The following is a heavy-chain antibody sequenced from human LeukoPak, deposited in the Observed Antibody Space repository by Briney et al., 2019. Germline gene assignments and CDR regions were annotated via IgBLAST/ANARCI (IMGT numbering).Heavy chain of an antibody. CDR1: GFTFSSHS. D-gene: IGHD4-17*01. Sequence: PGGFLRLSCAASGFTFSSHSMNWVRQAPGKGLEWISYISVSTTMKYYADSVKGRFTISRDNAKNSLFLQMTSLRAEDTAVYYCARDDGDYAHPVDYWGQGTLVTVSS. CDR3: ARDDGDYAHPVDY. J-gene: IGHJ4*02. V-gene: IGHV3-48*04. CDR2: ISVSTTMK.